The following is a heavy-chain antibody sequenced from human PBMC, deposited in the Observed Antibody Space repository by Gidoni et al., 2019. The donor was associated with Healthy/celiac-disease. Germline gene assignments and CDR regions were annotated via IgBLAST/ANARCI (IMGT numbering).Heavy chain of an antibody. CDR1: GFTFSSYG. V-gene: IGHV3-30*18. Sequence: QVQLVESGGGVVQPGRSLRLSCAASGFTFSSYGMHWVRQAPGKGLEWVAVISYDGSNKYYADAGKGRFTISRDNSKNTLYLQMNSLRAEDTAVYYCAKAKMGIAVAGFDYWGQGTLVTVSS. CDR2: ISYDGSNK. CDR3: AKAKMGIAVAGFDY. D-gene: IGHD6-19*01. J-gene: IGHJ4*02.